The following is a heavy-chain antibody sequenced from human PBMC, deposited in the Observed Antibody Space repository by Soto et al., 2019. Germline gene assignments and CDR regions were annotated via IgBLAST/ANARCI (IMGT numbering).Heavy chain of an antibody. Sequence: SETLSLTCTVSGGSIISSSYYWGWIRQPPGKGLEWIGSIYYSGSTYYNPSLKSRVTISVDTSKNQFSLKLSSVTAADTAVYYCARHIPDGDYVIANWFDPWGQGTLVTVSS. CDR3: ARHIPDGDYVIANWFDP. CDR2: IYYSGST. D-gene: IGHD4-17*01. CDR1: GGSIISSSYY. V-gene: IGHV4-39*01. J-gene: IGHJ5*02.